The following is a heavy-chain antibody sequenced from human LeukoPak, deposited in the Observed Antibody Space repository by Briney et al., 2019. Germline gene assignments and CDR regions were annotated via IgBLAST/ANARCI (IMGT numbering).Heavy chain of an antibody. CDR1: GYTFTSYD. CDR3: ARGRSVYCTNGVCWTVPYYYYMDV. V-gene: IGHV1-8*03. J-gene: IGHJ6*03. D-gene: IGHD2-8*01. Sequence: ASVKVSCKASGYTFTSYDINWVRQATGQGLEWMGWMNPNSGNTGYAQKFQGRVTITRNTSISTAYMELSSLRSEDTAVYYCARGRSVYCTNGVCWTVPYYYYMDVWGKGTTVTVSS. CDR2: MNPNSGNT.